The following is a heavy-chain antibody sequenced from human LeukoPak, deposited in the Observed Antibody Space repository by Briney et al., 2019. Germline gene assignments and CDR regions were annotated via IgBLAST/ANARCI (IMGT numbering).Heavy chain of an antibody. CDR3: AKAPVTTCSGSYCYPFDS. D-gene: IGHD2-15*01. CDR1: GFTFSSYW. V-gene: IGHV3-23*01. CDR2: ISVSGNT. J-gene: IGHJ4*02. Sequence: GGSLRLSCAGSGFTFSSYWMRWVCQAPGKGLEWVCAISVSGNTYHSDSVKGRFTISRDSSKNTLYLQMNSLRAGDAAVYYCAKAPVTTCSGSYCYPFDSSSQGTLVTASS.